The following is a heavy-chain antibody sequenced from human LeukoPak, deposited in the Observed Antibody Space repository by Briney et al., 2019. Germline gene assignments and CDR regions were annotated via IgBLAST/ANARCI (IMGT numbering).Heavy chain of an antibody. CDR3: ASFHCSGGGCYLDY. CDR2: IKQDGSEK. CDR1: GFTFSSYR. J-gene: IGHJ4*02. Sequence: PGGSLRLSCAASGFTFSSYRMSWVRQAPGEGLEWVANIKQDGSEKYYVASVKGRFTTSRDNAKNSLYLQMNSLRAEDTAVYYCASFHCSGGGCYLDYWGQGTLVTVSS. V-gene: IGHV3-7*01. D-gene: IGHD2-15*01.